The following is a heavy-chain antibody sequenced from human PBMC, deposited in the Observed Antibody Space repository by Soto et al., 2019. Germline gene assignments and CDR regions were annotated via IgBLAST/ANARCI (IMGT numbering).Heavy chain of an antibody. V-gene: IGHV3-73*01. J-gene: IGHJ4*02. CDR1: GFTFSGSA. CDR2: IRSKANSYAT. D-gene: IGHD6-19*01. CDR3: TRHVYSSGLGD. Sequence: PGGSLRLSCAASGFTFSGSAMHWVRQASGKGLEWVGRIRSKANSYATAYAASVKGRFTISRDDSKNTAYLQMNSLKTEDTAVYYCTRHVYSSGLGDWGQGTLVTVSS.